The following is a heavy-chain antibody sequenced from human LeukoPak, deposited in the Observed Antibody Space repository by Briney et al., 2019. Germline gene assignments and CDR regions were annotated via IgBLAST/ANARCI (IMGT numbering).Heavy chain of an antibody. D-gene: IGHD6-13*01. CDR3: ARGSSSWYGGSDP. CDR1: GGTFSSYA. CDR2: IIPIFGTA. Sequence: WASVKVSCKASGGTFSSYAISWVRQAPGQGLEWMGGIIPIFGTANYAQKFQGRVTITADESTSTAYMELSSLRSEDTAVYYCARGSSSWYGGSDPWGQGTLVTVSS. V-gene: IGHV1-69*01. J-gene: IGHJ5*02.